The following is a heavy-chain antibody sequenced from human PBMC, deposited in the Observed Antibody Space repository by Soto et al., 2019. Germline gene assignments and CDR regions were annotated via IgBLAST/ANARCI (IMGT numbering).Heavy chain of an antibody. D-gene: IGHD2-15*01. V-gene: IGHV1-46*01. CDR2: INPSGGST. J-gene: IGHJ3*02. Sequence: QVQLVQSGAEVKKPGASVKVSCKASGYTFTSYYMHWVRQAPGQGLEWMGIINPSGGSTSYAQKFQGRVTMTRDTSTSTVYMELSSLRSEDPAVYYCLVARNDAFDIWGPGIMVTASS. CDR3: LVARNDAFDI. CDR1: GYTFTSYY.